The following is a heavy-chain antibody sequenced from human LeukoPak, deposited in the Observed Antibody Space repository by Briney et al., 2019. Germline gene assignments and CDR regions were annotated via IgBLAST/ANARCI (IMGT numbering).Heavy chain of an antibody. CDR1: GGSISSYY. D-gene: IGHD5-24*01. J-gene: IGHJ4*02. Sequence: PSETLSLTCTVSGGSISSYYWSWIRQPPGKGLEWIGYIYYSGSTNYNPSLKSRVTMSVDTSKNQFSLRLSSVTAADTAVYYCARTGYNAYWGQGTLVTVSS. CDR2: IYYSGST. V-gene: IGHV4-59*12. CDR3: ARTGYNAY.